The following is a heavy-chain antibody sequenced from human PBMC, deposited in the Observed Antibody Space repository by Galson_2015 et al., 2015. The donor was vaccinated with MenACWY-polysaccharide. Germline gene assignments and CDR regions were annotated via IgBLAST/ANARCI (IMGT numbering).Heavy chain of an antibody. J-gene: IGHJ6*02. V-gene: IGHV1-18*01. D-gene: IGHD3-3*01. Sequence: QSGAEVKKPGTSVKVSCKASGYTFTSYGISWVRQAPGQGLEWMGWISAYNGNTNYAQKLQGRVTMTTDTSTSTAYVELRSLRSDDTAVYYCAREAAGFLEWLLRAGGMDVWGQGTTVTVSS. CDR2: ISAYNGNT. CDR1: GYTFTSYG. CDR3: AREAAGFLEWLLRAGGMDV.